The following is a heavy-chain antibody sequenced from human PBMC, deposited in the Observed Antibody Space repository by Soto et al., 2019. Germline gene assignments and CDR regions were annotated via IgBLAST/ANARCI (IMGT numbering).Heavy chain of an antibody. Sequence: GASVKVSCKASGYTFTSYGISWVRQAPGQGLEWMGWISAYNGNTNYAQKLQGRVTMTTDTSTSTAYMELRSLRSDDTAVYYCARADIVVVVAAPPLWFDPWGQGTLVTVSS. CDR2: ISAYNGNT. V-gene: IGHV1-18*01. J-gene: IGHJ5*02. CDR1: GYTFTSYG. D-gene: IGHD2-15*01. CDR3: ARADIVVVVAAPPLWFDP.